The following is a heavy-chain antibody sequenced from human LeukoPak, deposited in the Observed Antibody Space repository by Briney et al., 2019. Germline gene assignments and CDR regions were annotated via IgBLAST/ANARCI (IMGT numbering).Heavy chain of an antibody. CDR2: IIPIFGTA. J-gene: IGHJ4*02. CDR3: ARGDSGSYHY. D-gene: IGHD1-26*01. V-gene: IGHV1-69*13. Sequence: SVKVSCTASGGTFSSYAISWVRQAPGQGLEWMGGIIPIFGTANYAQKFQGRVTITADESTSTAYMELSSLRCEDTAVYYRARGDSGSYHYWGQGTLVTVSS. CDR1: GGTFSSYA.